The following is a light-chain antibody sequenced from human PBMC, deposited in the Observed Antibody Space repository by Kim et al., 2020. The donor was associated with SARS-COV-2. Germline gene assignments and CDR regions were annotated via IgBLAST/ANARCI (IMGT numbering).Light chain of an antibody. CDR2: DVS. Sequence: QSVLTQSRSVSGSPGQSVTISCTGTSSDVGGYDYVSWYQQHPGKAPKLMIYDVSKWPSGVPDRFSGSKSGNTASLTISGLQAEDEADYHCCSYAGSYTWVFGGGTQLTVL. J-gene: IGLJ3*02. CDR3: CSYAGSYTWV. CDR1: SSDVGGYDY. V-gene: IGLV2-11*01.